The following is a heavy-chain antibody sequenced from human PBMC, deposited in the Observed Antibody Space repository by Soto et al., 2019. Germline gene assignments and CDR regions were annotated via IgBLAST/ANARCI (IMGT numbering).Heavy chain of an antibody. V-gene: IGHV1-46*01. Sequence: GASVKVSCTESGYTFTSNYMHWVRQAPGQGLEWMGIINPSGGSTSYAQKFQGRVTMTRDTSTSTVYMELSSLRSEDTAVYYCARDHTPQYCSGGSCYSHSGWAYNYWGQGTLVTVSS. CDR3: ARDHTPQYCSGGSCYSHSGWAYNY. CDR1: GYTFTSNY. CDR2: INPSGGST. D-gene: IGHD2-15*01. J-gene: IGHJ4*02.